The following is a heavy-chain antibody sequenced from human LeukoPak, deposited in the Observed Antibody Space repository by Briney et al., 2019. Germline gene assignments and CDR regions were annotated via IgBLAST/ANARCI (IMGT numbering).Heavy chain of an antibody. CDR1: GYAFTSYG. Sequence: ASVKVSCKASGYAFTSYGISWVRQAPGQGLEWMGWISAYNGKTNYAQKLQGRVTMTTDTSTSTAYMELRSLRSDDTAVYYCARDGSSNGYYYYYMDVWGKGTTVTVSS. D-gene: IGHD4-11*01. J-gene: IGHJ6*03. V-gene: IGHV1-18*01. CDR3: ARDGSSNGYYYYYMDV. CDR2: ISAYNGKT.